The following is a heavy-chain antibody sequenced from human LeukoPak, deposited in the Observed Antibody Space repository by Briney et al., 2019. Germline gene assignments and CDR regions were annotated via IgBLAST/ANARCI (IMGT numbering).Heavy chain of an antibody. J-gene: IGHJ4*02. CDR3: AKNDILTGYYPTFDY. D-gene: IGHD3-9*01. V-gene: IGHV3-66*01. CDR2: IYSGGST. CDR1: GFTVSSNY. Sequence: PGGSLRLSCAASGFTVSSNYMSWVRQAPGKGLEWVSVIYSGGSTYYADSVKGRFTISRDNYKNTLYLQMNSLRAEDTAVYYCAKNDILTGYYPTFDYWGQGTLVTVYS.